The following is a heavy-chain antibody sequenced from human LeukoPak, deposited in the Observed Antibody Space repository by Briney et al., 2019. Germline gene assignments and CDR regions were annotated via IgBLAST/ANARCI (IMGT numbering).Heavy chain of an antibody. J-gene: IGHJ3*02. CDR3: ARASSGWINDAFDI. V-gene: IGHV3-11*01. Sequence: GGSLRLSCADSGLIVNNYWMTWVRQAPGKGLEWVSYISSSGSTIYYADSVKGRFTISRDNAKNSLYLQMNSLRAEDTAVYYCARASSGWINDAFDIWGQGTMVTVSS. CDR2: ISSSGSTI. CDR1: GLIVNNYW. D-gene: IGHD6-19*01.